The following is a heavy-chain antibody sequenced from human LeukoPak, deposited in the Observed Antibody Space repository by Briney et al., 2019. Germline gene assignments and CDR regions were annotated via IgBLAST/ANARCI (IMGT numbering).Heavy chain of an antibody. V-gene: IGHV5-10-1*01. D-gene: IGHD3-10*01. CDR2: IDPSDSFT. CDR1: GYSFTNYW. Sequence: GESLKISCKGSGYSFTNYWITWVRQMPGKGLEWMGRIDPSDSFTNYSPSFQGHVTISADKSITTAYLQWSSLKASDSAIYYCARPGGYYYGAGSYYNVGMDVWGQGTTVT. J-gene: IGHJ6*02. CDR3: ARPGGYYYGAGSYYNVGMDV.